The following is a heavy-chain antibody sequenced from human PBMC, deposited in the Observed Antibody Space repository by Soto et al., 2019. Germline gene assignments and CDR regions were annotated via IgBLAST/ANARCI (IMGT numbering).Heavy chain of an antibody. CDR3: THSRYSISWYPNWFDP. CDR2: IYWDDDK. Sequence: QITLKESGPPLVKPTQTLTLTCTFSGFSLSTSGVGVGWIRQPPGKALEWLALIYWDDDKRYSSSLKSRLTITXXTXNXXVVLTMTSLDPVDTATAYCTHSRYSISWYPNWFDPWGQGTQVTVSS. V-gene: IGHV2-5*02. CDR1: GFSLSTSGVG. J-gene: IGHJ5*02. D-gene: IGHD6-13*01.